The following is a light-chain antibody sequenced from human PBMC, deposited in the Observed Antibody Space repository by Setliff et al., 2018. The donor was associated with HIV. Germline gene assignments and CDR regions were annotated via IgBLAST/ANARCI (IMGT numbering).Light chain of an antibody. CDR3: CSYSGSSTFDV. J-gene: IGLJ1*01. CDR2: DVS. V-gene: IGLV2-23*02. Sequence: QSVLTQPASVSGSPGQSISMSCTGSSSNIGSYNFVSWYHQHPDKAPKLIIYDVSKRPSGVSDRFSGSKSGNTASLTISGLQADDEADYYCCSYSGSSTFDVFGGGTKVTVL. CDR1: SSNIGSYNF.